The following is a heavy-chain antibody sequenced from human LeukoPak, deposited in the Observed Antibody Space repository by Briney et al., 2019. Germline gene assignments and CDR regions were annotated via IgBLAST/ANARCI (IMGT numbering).Heavy chain of an antibody. D-gene: IGHD2-2*01. Sequence: SETLSLTCTVSGGSISSSSYYWGWIRQPPGKGLEWIGSIYYSGSTYYNPSLKSRVTISVDTSKNQFSLKLSSVTAADTAVYYCARVLRLYSGLYVVPAANSDAFDIWGQGTMVTVSS. V-gene: IGHV4-39*07. J-gene: IGHJ3*02. CDR2: IYYSGST. CDR1: GGSISSSSYY. CDR3: ARVLRLYSGLYVVPAANSDAFDI.